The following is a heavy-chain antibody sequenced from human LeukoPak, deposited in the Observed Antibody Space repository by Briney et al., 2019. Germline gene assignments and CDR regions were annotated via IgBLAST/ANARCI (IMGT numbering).Heavy chain of an antibody. CDR1: GYTFTAYG. Sequence: GASVKVSCKASGYTFTAYGITWVRQAPGQGPEWMGWISNYNGHPNYARKYQGRVTLTTDTSTSTAYMELGSLRSDDTAVYYCARVVGGLVAPDYWGQGTLVTVSS. CDR3: ARVVGGLVAPDY. V-gene: IGHV1-18*01. CDR2: ISNYNGHP. J-gene: IGHJ4*02. D-gene: IGHD1-26*01.